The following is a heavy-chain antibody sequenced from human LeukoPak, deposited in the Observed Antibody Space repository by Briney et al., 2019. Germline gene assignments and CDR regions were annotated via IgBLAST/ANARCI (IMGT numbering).Heavy chain of an antibody. CDR3: ARGPSSNWSGLDF. J-gene: IGHJ4*02. Sequence: GGSLRLSCAASGFSFSGHWMHWARQLPGKGLVWVSRISPTGSTTGYADSVKGRFTVSRDNAKNTLYLQVNNLRAEDTAVYYCARGPSSNWSGLDFWGQGTLLTASS. V-gene: IGHV3-74*01. CDR2: ISPTGSTT. CDR1: GFSFSGHW. D-gene: IGHD6-13*01.